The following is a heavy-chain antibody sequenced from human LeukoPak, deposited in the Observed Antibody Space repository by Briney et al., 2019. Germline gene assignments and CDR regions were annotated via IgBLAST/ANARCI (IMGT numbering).Heavy chain of an antibody. CDR1: HYSTSYGYF. J-gene: IGHJ5*02. CDR2: ISHSGSP. Sequence: SETLSLTRAVSHYSTSYGYFWAWIRQPPGKGLEWIGTISHSGSPHYSARIVSRVTISRDTSENKFSLKMTSVTAADTAVYFCARVGRPQGEFDAWGQGTLVITSS. D-gene: IGHD1-26*01. V-gene: IGHV4-38-2*01. CDR3: ARVGRPQGEFDA.